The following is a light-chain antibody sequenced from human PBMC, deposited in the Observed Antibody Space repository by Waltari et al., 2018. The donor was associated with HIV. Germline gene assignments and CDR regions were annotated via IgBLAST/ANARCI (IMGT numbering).Light chain of an antibody. CDR1: SSNIGSNY. CDR3: ASWDDSLSGWV. Sequence: SVLTQPPSASRTPGQRVTISCSGSSSNIGSNYVSWYPYFPGATPKLLIYWNSQRPSGVPDRFSGSKSGTSASLAISGLRPEDETDYYCASWDDSLSGWVFGGGTKVTVL. CDR2: WNS. J-gene: IGLJ3*02. V-gene: IGLV1-47*01.